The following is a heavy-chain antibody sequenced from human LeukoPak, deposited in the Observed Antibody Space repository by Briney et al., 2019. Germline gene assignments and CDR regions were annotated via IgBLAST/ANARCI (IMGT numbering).Heavy chain of an antibody. D-gene: IGHD2-2*02. Sequence: SETLSLTCTVSGGSISSSSYYWGWIRQPPGKGLEWIGSIYYSGSTYYNPSLKSRVTISVDTSKNQFSLKLSSVTAADTAVYYCARRLVDCSSTSCYTFDAFDIWGQGTMVTVSS. CDR1: GGSISSSSYY. J-gene: IGHJ3*02. V-gene: IGHV4-39*01. CDR2: IYYSGST. CDR3: ARRLVDCSSTSCYTFDAFDI.